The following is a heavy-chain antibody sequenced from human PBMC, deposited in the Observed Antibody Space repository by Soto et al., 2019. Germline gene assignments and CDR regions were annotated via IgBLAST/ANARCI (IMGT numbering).Heavy chain of an antibody. CDR2: IIPIFGTA. CDR3: ASVDTAMVDAFDI. D-gene: IGHD5-18*01. V-gene: IGHV1-69*06. J-gene: IGHJ3*02. Sequence: ASVKVSCKASGGTFSSYAISWVRQAPGQGLEWMGGIIPIFGTANYAQKFQGRVTITADKSTSTAYTELSSLRSEDTAVYYCASVDTAMVDAFDIWGQGTMVTVSS. CDR1: GGTFSSYA.